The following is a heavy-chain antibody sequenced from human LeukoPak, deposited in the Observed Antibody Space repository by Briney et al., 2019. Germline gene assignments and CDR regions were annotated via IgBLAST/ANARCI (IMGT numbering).Heavy chain of an antibody. CDR3: ARLLLWFRGVDY. CDR1: GGSISSSSYY. V-gene: IGHV4-39*07. D-gene: IGHD3-10*01. Sequence: SETLSPTCSVSGGSISSSSYYWGWIRQPPGKGLEWIGSSFYSGGTYFNASLKSRLTLSVETSKNQFSLKLRSVTAADTAVYYCARLLLWFRGVDYWGQGILVTVSS. J-gene: IGHJ4*02. CDR2: SFYSGGT.